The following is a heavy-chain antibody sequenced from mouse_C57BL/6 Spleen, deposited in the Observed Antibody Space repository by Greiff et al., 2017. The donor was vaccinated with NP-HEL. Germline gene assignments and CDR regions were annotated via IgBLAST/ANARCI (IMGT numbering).Heavy chain of an antibody. CDR3: ARSPYYYGSSYLDY. CDR2: INPSSGYT. CDR1: GYTFTSYT. D-gene: IGHD1-1*01. V-gene: IGHV1-4*01. Sequence: QVHVKQSGAELARPGASVKMSCKASGYTFTSYTMHWVKQRPGQGLEWIGYINPSSGYTKYNQKFKDKATLTADKSSSTAYMQLSSLTSEDSAVYYCARSPYYYGSSYLDYWGQGTTLTVSS. J-gene: IGHJ2*01.